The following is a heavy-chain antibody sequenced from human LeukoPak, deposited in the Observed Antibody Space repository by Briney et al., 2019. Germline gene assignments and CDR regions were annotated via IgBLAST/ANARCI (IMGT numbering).Heavy chain of an antibody. CDR1: GGSISSYY. CDR2: IYYSWRT. CDR3: ARVTKSGYTSRCWYVDY. Sequence: SEPLSLTCTVSGGSISSYYWSWLRQPPGKGLEWIGHIYYSWRTIHNPSLKSRVTISVDTSKDQSSLKLSSVTAADTAVYYCARVTKSGYTSRCWYVDYWGQRTLVTDSS. V-gene: IGHV4-59*01. J-gene: IGHJ4*02. D-gene: IGHD6-13*01.